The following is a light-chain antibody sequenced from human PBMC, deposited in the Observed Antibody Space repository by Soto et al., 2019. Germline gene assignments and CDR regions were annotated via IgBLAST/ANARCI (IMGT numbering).Light chain of an antibody. CDR2: GAS. J-gene: IGKJ1*01. Sequence: EIVMKMSPATLSVSPGERATLSCRASRSVSSNLAWYQQKPGQAPRLLIYGASSRATGIPDRFSGTGSGTDFTLTISRLEPEDFTLYYCQLSGIPRRTFAQGGIVDIK. CDR1: RSVSSN. CDR3: QLSGIPRRT. V-gene: IGKV3-20*01.